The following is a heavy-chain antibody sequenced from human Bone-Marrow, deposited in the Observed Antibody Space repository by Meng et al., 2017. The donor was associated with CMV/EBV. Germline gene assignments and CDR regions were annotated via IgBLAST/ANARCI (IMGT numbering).Heavy chain of an antibody. CDR3: ARGSVRELLDY. V-gene: IGHV1-69*05. CDR2: IIPIFGTA. CDR1: GYTFSYYD. Sequence: SVKVSCKASGYTFSYYDIIWVRQASGQGLEWVGGIIPIFGTANYAQKFQGRVTITTDESTSTAYMELSSLRSEDTAVYYCARGSVRELLDYWGRGTLVTVSS. D-gene: IGHD1-7*01. J-gene: IGHJ4*02.